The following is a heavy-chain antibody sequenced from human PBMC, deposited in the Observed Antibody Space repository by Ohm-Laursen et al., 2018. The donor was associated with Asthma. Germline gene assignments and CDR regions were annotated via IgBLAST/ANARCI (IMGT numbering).Heavy chain of an antibody. CDR1: GSTFSRYS. Sequence: SLRLSCAASGSTFSRYSIHWIRQAPGKGLEWVASISTASTFIYYADSVRGRFTTSRDNARNLVFLQMDSLRAEDTALYYCAISLTTPGAFDIWGQGTMITVSS. CDR2: ISTASTFI. V-gene: IGHV3-21*01. CDR3: AISLTTPGAFDI. D-gene: IGHD1/OR15-1a*01. J-gene: IGHJ3*02.